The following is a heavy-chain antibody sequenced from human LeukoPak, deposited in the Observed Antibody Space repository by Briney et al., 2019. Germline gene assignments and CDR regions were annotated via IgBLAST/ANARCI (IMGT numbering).Heavy chain of an antibody. Sequence: GGSLRLSCAASGFTFSSYSMNWVRQAPGRGLEWVSSISSSSSYIYYADSVKGRFTISRDNAKNSLDLQMNSLRAEDTAVYYCARDPGYYDILTGYLGLNYFDYWGQGTLVTVSS. CDR3: ARDPGYYDILTGYLGLNYFDY. V-gene: IGHV3-21*01. D-gene: IGHD3-9*01. J-gene: IGHJ4*02. CDR2: ISSSSSYI. CDR1: GFTFSSYS.